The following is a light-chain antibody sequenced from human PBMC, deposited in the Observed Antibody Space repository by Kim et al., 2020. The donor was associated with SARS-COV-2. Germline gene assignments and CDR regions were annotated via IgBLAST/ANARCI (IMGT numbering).Light chain of an antibody. CDR2: GKN. CDR1: SLRRYY. Sequence: SSELTQDPAVSVALGQTVRITCQGDSLRRYYASWYQQKPGQAPVLVIYGKNNRPSGIPDRFSGSSSGNTASLTITGAQAEEEADYYCNSRDSSGNHLGVFGGGTQLTVL. CDR3: NSRDSSGNHLGV. V-gene: IGLV3-19*01. J-gene: IGLJ3*02.